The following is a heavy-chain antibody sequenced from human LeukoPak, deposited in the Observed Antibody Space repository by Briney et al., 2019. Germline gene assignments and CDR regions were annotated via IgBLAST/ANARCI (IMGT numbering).Heavy chain of an antibody. J-gene: IGHJ4*02. CDR2: TNATSGST. Sequence: PGGSLRLSCAASGFTFSNYAMSWLHQPPGEGLEWVSTTNATSGSTYYADFVKGRFTISRVNSKYTLYLQMNSLRADDTAVYYCSNTIGRDGDFNGDCWGQGALVTVSS. CDR3: SNTIGRDGDFNGDC. CDR1: GFTFSNYA. V-gene: IGHV3-23*01. D-gene: IGHD2/OR15-2a*01.